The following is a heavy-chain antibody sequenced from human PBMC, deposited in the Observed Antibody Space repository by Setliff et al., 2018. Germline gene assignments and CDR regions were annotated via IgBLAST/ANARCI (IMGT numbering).Heavy chain of an antibody. CDR1: RFTFSSYY. J-gene: IGHJ4*02. D-gene: IGHD6-19*01. CDR2: ISSTSTYI. Sequence: GSLRLSCVASRFTFSSYYMNWVRQAPGKGLEWVSSISSTSTYIYYADSVKGRFTISRDNARNSLYLQMNSLRAEDTAVYYCARAPFSSGWYGGWEYYFDYWGQGTQVTVSS. V-gene: IGHV3-21*01. CDR3: ARAPFSSGWYGGWEYYFDY.